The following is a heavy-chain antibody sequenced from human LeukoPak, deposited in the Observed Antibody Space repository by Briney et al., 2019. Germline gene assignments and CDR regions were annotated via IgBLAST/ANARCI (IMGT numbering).Heavy chain of an antibody. CDR2: IYHSGST. Sequence: SETLSLTCAVSGYSISSGYYWGWIRQPPGKGLEWTGSIYHSGSTYYNPSLKSRVTISVDTSKNQFSLKLSSVTAADTAVYYCARSYIAAAGDLQHWGQGTLVTVSS. V-gene: IGHV4-38-2*01. J-gene: IGHJ1*01. CDR3: ARSYIAAAGDLQH. CDR1: GYSISSGYY. D-gene: IGHD6-13*01.